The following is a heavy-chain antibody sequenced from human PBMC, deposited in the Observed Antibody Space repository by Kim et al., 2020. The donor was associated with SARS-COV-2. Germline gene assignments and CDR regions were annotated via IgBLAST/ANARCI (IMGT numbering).Heavy chain of an antibody. D-gene: IGHD3-10*01. V-gene: IGHV4-59*08. Sequence: SETLSLTCFVSGDSISNYYWSWIRQPPGKRLEWIAWVHPSGRGVYNPSLKSRVTISLDTSLSLFSLTLRSVTAADTAVYYCARHENSGTYPLDNWGQGTLLTVSS. CDR1: GDSISNYY. CDR2: VHPSGRG. J-gene: IGHJ4*02. CDR3: ARHENSGTYPLDN.